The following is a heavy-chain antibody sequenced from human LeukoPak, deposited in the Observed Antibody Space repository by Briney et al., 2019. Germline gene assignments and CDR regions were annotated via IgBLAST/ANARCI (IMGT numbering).Heavy chain of an antibody. CDR3: ARDVRRVVGA. CDR2: TCYRSKWYN. J-gene: IGHJ5*02. D-gene: IGHD2-15*01. CDR1: GDSVSSNSAA. V-gene: IGHV6-1*01. Sequence: SQTLSLTCALSGDSVSSNSAAWNWLRQSPSRGLEWLGRTCYRSKWYNDYAVSVESRITINPDISKNQFSLQLNSVTPEDTAVYYCARDVRRVVGAWGQGTLGTVSP.